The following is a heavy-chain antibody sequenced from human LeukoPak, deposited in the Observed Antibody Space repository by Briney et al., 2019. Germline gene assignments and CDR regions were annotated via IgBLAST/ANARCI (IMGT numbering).Heavy chain of an antibody. V-gene: IGHV3-30*02. J-gene: IGHJ4*02. D-gene: IGHD3-9*01. Sequence: GGSLRLSCAASGFTYSSYGMHWVRQAPGKGLEWVAFIRYDGSNKYYADSVKGRFTISRDNSKNTLYLQMNSLRAEDTALYYCAKDYDDKFDYWGQGTLVTVSS. CDR1: GFTYSSYG. CDR2: IRYDGSNK. CDR3: AKDYDDKFDY.